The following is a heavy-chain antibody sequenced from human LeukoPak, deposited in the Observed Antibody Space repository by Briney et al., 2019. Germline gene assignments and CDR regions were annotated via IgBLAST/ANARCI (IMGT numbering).Heavy chain of an antibody. V-gene: IGHV4-4*07. D-gene: IGHD6-13*01. CDR1: GGSISSYY. CDR3: ANLVGYSSSWYLGESY. CDR2: ICTSGST. J-gene: IGHJ4*02. Sequence: SETLSLTCTVSGGSISSYYWSWIRQPAGKGLKWIGRICTSGSTNYNPSLKSRVTMSVDTSKNQFSLKLSSVTAADTAVYYCANLVGYSSSWYLGESYWGQGTLVTVSS.